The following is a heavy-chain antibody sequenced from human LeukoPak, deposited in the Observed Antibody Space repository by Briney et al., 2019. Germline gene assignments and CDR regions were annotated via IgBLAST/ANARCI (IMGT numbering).Heavy chain of an antibody. CDR3: AREGEGYYDSSGLFDY. CDR2: IIPIFGTA. J-gene: IGHJ4*02. Sequence: SVKVSCKASGGTFSSYAISWVRQAPGQGLEWMGGIIPIFGTANYAQKFQGRVTLTADESTSTAYMELSSLRSEDTDVYYCAREGEGYYDSSGLFDYWGQGTLVTVSS. CDR1: GGTFSSYA. D-gene: IGHD3-22*01. V-gene: IGHV1-69*13.